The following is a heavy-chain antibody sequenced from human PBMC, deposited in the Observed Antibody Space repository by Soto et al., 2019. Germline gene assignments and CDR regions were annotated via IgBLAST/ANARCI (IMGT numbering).Heavy chain of an antibody. CDR1: GYSFTSYW. CDR3: ARQYYYDSSGYFTFGY. D-gene: IGHD3-22*01. CDR2: IYPGDSDT. V-gene: IGHV5-51*01. J-gene: IGHJ4*02. Sequence: GESLKISCKGSGYSFTSYWIGWVRQMPGKGLEWMGIIYPGDSDTRYSPSFQGQVTISADKSISTAYLQWSSLKASDTAMYYCARQYYYDSSGYFTFGYWGQGSLVTVSS.